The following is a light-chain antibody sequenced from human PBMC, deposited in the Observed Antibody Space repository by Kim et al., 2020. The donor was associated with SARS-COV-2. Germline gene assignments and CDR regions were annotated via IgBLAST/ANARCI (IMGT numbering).Light chain of an antibody. CDR2: DAS. V-gene: IGKV1-33*01. Sequence: DIQMTQSPSSLSASVGDRVTITCQASQDINNYLNWYQQKPGKAPKLLIYDASYLETGVPSRFSGSGSGTDFTFTISSLQPEDIATYYCQQCLNLPRTFGGGTKVDIK. J-gene: IGKJ4*01. CDR1: QDINNY. CDR3: QQCLNLPRT.